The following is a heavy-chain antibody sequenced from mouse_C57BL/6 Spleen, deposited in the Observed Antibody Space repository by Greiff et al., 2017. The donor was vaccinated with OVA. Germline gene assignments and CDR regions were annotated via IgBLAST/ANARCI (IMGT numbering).Heavy chain of an antibody. J-gene: IGHJ4*01. V-gene: IGHV5-4*03. D-gene: IGHD2-4*01. CDR1: GFTFSSYA. Sequence: EVMLVESGGGLVKPGGSLKLSCAASGFTFSSYAMYWVRQTPEKRLEWVATISDGGSYTYYPENVTGRFTFTRDNAKNNLYLQMSHLKSEDTSMYYCARDDYDYAMNYGGQGTSVTVSS. CDR2: ISDGGSYT. CDR3: ARDDYDYAMNY.